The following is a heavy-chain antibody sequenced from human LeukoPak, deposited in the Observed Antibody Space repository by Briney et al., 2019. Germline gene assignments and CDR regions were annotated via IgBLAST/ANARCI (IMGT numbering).Heavy chain of an antibody. CDR3: ASQTATIAAAGRYYYSMDV. J-gene: IGHJ6*03. CDR1: GYTFTSYY. D-gene: IGHD6-13*01. CDR2: INPSGGST. Sequence: ASVKVSCKASGYTFTSYYMHWVRQAPGQGLEWMGIINPSGGSTSYAQKFQGRVTMTRDMSTNTVYMELSSLRSEDTAVYYCASQTATIAAAGRYYYSMDVWGKGTTVTVSS. V-gene: IGHV1-46*01.